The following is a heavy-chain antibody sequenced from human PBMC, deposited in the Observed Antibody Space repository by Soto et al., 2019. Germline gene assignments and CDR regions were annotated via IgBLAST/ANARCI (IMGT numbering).Heavy chain of an antibody. CDR1: GGSISSSNW. CDR3: ARGRIAAAGYYYGMDV. Sequence: SETLCLTCAVAGGSISSSNWWSWVRQPPGKGLEWIGEIYHSGSTNYNPSLKSRVTISVDKSKNQFSLKLSSVTAADTAVYYCARGRIAAAGYYYGMDVWGQGTTVTVSS. CDR2: IYHSGST. J-gene: IGHJ6*02. V-gene: IGHV4-4*02. D-gene: IGHD6-13*01.